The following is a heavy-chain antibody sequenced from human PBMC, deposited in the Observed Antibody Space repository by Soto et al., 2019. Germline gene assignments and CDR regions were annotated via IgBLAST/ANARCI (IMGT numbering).Heavy chain of an antibody. J-gene: IGHJ5*02. CDR2: IYYSGST. V-gene: IGHV4-59*01. CDR3: ARDRLANWFDP. CDR1: GGSISTYY. Sequence: QVQLQESGPGLVKPSETLSLTCTVSGGSISTYYWSWIRQPPGKGLEWIGYIYYSGSTNYNPSLKSRVTISLDTSKNQFSLKLSSVTAADTAVYYCARDRLANWFDPWGQGTLVTVS. D-gene: IGHD3-9*01.